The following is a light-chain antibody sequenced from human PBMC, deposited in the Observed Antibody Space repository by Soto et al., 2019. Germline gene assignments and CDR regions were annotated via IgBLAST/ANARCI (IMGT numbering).Light chain of an antibody. CDR2: AAS. J-gene: IGKJ1*01. CDR1: QSISNH. V-gene: IGKV1-39*01. CDR3: QQSYGTPWT. Sequence: DIQMTQSPSSLSASVRDIITITFLASQSISNHLNWYQQKPGKGPNLLIYAASSLQRGVPSRFSGSGSGRDFVLTISSLQPEDSATYYCQQSYGTPWTFGQGTKVDIK.